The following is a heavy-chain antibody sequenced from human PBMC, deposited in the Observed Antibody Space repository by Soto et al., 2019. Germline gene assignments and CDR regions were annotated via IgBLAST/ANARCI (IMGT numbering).Heavy chain of an antibody. V-gene: IGHV3-23*01. CDR1: GFTFSSYA. CDR2: ISGSGGST. D-gene: IGHD3-3*01. J-gene: IGHJ4*02. CDR3: AKVRVNYDFWSGYRRTHFDY. Sequence: GGSLRLSCAASGFTFSSYAMSWVRQAPGKGLEWVSAISGSGGSTYYADSVKGRFTISRDNSKNTLYLQMNSLRAEDTAVYYCAKVRVNYDFWSGYRRTHFDYWGQGTLVTVSS.